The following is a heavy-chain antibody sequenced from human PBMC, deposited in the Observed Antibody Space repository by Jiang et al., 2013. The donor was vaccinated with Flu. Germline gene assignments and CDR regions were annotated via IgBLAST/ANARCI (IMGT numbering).Heavy chain of an antibody. CDR2: ISSSDLST. CDR1: GFTFSSYA. D-gene: IGHD3-3*01. Sequence: QLLESGGGLVQPGGSLRLSCAASGFTFSSYAMSWVRQSPGKGLEWVSTISSSDLSTYYADSVKGRFTISRDNSKNTLSLQMNSLRAEDTAVYYCAKDASISIFGALLHVFDHWGQGTLVTVSS. V-gene: IGHV3-23*01. J-gene: IGHJ5*02. CDR3: AKDASISIFGALLHVFDH.